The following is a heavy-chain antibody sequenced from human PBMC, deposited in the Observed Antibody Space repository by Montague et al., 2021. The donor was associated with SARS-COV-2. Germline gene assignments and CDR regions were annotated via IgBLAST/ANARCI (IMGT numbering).Heavy chain of an antibody. D-gene: IGHD2-2*01. CDR1: GGSFSGYY. CDR3: ARLGVGVVPAPKLGVGPYYSYFYMDV. V-gene: IGHV4-34*01. J-gene: IGHJ6*03. CDR2: INHSGSA. Sequence: SETLSLTCAVDGGSFSGYYGNWIRQPPGEGLEWIGEINHSGSANYNPSLKRRVTISVDTSKNQFSLKLNSVTAAATAVDYGARLGVGVVPAPKLGVGPYYSYFYMDVWGKGAPVTVSS.